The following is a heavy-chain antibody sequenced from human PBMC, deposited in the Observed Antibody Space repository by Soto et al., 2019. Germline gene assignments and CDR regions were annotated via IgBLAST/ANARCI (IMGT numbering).Heavy chain of an antibody. V-gene: IGHV2-70*04. CDR2: IDWDDDK. D-gene: IGHD2-15*01. CDR1: GFSLSTSGMR. J-gene: IGHJ4*02. Sequence: SGPTLVNPTQTLTLTCTFSGFSLSTSGMRVSWIRQPPGKALEWLARIDWDDDKFYNTSLKTRLTISKDSSKNQVVLTMTNMDPVDTATYYCARMFHCSGGTCPFDYWRQGALVTVSS. CDR3: ARMFHCSGGTCPFDY.